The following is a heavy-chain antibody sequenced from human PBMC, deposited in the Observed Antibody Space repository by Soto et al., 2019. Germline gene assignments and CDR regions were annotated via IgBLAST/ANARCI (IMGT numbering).Heavy chain of an antibody. CDR3: AISSWFGELSPTGWNYCGMDV. Sequence: QVQLQESGPGLVKPSETLSLICTVSGGSISSGGYYWSLIRQHPGKGLEWIGYIYYSGTTYYNPWIRGRCTISVDTSKTRFSLKLSSVTAADSAVYYCAISSWFGELSPTGWNYCGMDVWVHGPTVTVSS. D-gene: IGHD3-10*01. V-gene: IGHV4-31*03. J-gene: IGHJ6*02. CDR1: GGSISSGGYY. CDR2: IYYSGTT.